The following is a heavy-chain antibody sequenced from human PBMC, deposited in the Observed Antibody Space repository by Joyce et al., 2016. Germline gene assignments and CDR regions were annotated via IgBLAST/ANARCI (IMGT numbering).Heavy chain of an antibody. CDR2: INYRGST. V-gene: IGHV4-39*07. D-gene: IGHD3-10*01. J-gene: IGHJ4*02. CDR3: AREPGGDYFEY. Sequence: QLQLQESGPGVVRPSEPLSPTCSVSGASITSTRYYWGGLRQPPGKGLEWIGRINYRGSTFYSPSLKSRVTISVESSKSQFSLTLNSVTAADTAVYYCAREPGGDYFEYWGLGTLVTVSS. CDR1: GASITSTRYY.